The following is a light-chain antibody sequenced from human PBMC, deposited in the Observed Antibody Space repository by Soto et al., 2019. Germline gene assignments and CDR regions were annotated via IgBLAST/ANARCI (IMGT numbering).Light chain of an antibody. V-gene: IGLV2-8*01. CDR3: KSYAGSNTYV. CDR1: KNDIGVYDF. CDR2: EVV. J-gene: IGLJ1*01. Sequence: QSVLTRPPSASGSPGQSVTISCTGTKNDIGVYDFVSWYQHHPGKAPRLIIYEVVQRPSGVPDRFSGSKSGNTASLTVSGLQVADEADYFCKSYAGSNTYVFGSGTKVTVL.